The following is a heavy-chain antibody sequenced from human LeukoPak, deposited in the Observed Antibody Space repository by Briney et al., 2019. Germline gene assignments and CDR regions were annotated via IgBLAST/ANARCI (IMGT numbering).Heavy chain of an antibody. Sequence: SETLSLTCTVSDGSISSYYWSWIRQPPGKGLEWIGYIYYSGSTNYNPSLKSRVTISVDTSKNQFSLKLSSVTAADTAVYYCARTYYDILTGYPTHFDYWGQGTLVTVSS. CDR3: ARTYYDILTGYPTHFDY. D-gene: IGHD3-9*01. CDR2: IYYSGST. J-gene: IGHJ4*02. CDR1: DGSISSYY. V-gene: IGHV4-59*08.